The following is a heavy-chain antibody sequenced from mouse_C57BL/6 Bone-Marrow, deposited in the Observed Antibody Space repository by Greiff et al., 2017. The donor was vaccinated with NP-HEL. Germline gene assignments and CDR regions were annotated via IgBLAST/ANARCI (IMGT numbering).Heavy chain of an antibody. CDR3: ARFGYFDV. CDR2: ILPGSGST. V-gene: IGHV1-9*01. CDR1: GYTFTGYW. Sequence: QVQLQQSGAELMKPGASVKLSCKATGYTFTGYWIEWVKQRPGHGLEWIGEILPGSGSTNYNAKFKGKATFTADTSSNTAYMQLSSLTTEDSAIYYCARFGYFDVWGTGTTVTVSS. J-gene: IGHJ1*03.